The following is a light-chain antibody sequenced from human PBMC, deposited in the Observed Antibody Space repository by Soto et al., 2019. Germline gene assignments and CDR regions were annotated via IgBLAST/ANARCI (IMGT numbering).Light chain of an antibody. CDR1: SGHSTYD. CDR2: LTSDGIH. CDR3: QTWGTGFWL. J-gene: IGLJ3*02. Sequence: QSVLTQSPSASASLGASVKLTCTLSSGHSTYDIAWLQQQPEKGPRYLMKLTSDGIHFRGDVIPDRFSGSSSGAERYLTISSLQSEDEADYYCQTWGTGFWLFGGGTKLTVL. V-gene: IGLV4-69*01.